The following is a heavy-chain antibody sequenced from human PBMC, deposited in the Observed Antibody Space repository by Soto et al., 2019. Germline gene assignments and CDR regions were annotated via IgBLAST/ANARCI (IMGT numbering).Heavy chain of an antibody. Sequence: QLQLQESGSGLVKPSQTLSLTCAVSGGSISSGGYSWSWIRQPPGKGREWIGYIYHSGSTYYNPSPKSRVTKSVDRSKNQFTMKLSSVTAADTAVYYSAREMATIGGLDCWGQGTLVTVSS. CDR1: GGSISSGGYS. D-gene: IGHD5-12*01. V-gene: IGHV4-30-2*01. J-gene: IGHJ4*02. CDR3: AREMATIGGLDC. CDR2: IYHSGST.